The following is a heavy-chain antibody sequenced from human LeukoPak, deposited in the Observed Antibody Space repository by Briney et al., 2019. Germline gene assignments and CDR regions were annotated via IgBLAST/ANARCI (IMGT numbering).Heavy chain of an antibody. CDR1: GYTFTSYG. CDR2: ISAYNGNT. Sequence: ASVKASCKASGYTFTSYGISWVRQAPGQGLEWMGWISAYNGNTNYAQKLQGRVTMTTDTSTSTAYMELRSLRSDDTAVYYCARDRAYCGGDCYSGDAFDIWGQGTMVTVSS. CDR3: ARDRAYCGGDCYSGDAFDI. D-gene: IGHD2-21*02. V-gene: IGHV1-18*01. J-gene: IGHJ3*02.